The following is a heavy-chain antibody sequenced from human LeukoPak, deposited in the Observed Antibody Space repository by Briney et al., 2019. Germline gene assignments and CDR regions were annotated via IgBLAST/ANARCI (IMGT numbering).Heavy chain of an antibody. CDR1: GFTFSSYS. Sequence: GGSLRLSCAASGFTFSSYSMNWVRQAPGKGLEWVSSISSSSSYIYYADSVKGRFTISRDNSKNTLYLQMNSLRAEDTAVYYCTSLRFLDYYYYYYMDVWGKGTTVTVSS. J-gene: IGHJ6*03. D-gene: IGHD3-3*01. CDR3: TSLRFLDYYYYYYMDV. V-gene: IGHV3-21*01. CDR2: ISSSSSYI.